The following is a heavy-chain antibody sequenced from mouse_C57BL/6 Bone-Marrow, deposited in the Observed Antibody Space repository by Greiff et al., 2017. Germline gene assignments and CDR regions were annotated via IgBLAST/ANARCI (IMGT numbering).Heavy chain of an antibody. Sequence: VQLKESGPELVKPGDSVKISCKASGYSFTGYFMNWVMQSHGKSLEWIGRINPYNGDTFYNQKFKGKATLTVDKSSSTANMELRSLTSEDSAVYYWARWGVYYGSPRVVGCFDYWGQGTTLTVAA. D-gene: IGHD1-1*01. CDR3: ARWGVYYGSPRVVGCFDY. CDR2: INPYNGDT. V-gene: IGHV1-20*01. CDR1: GYSFTGYF. J-gene: IGHJ2*01.